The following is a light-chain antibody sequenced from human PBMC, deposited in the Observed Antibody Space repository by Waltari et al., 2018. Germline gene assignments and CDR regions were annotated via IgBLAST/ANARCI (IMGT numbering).Light chain of an antibody. CDR3: CSYAGSSTYT. J-gene: IGLJ2*01. V-gene: IGLV2-23*02. CDR2: EVY. Sequence: WYQQLAGKAPKLMIYEVYKRPSGVSNRFSGSKSGNTASLTISGLQAEDEADYYCCSYAGSSTYTFGGGTKLTVL.